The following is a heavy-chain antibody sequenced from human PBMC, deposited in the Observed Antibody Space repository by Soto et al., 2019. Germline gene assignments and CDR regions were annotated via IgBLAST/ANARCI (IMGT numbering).Heavy chain of an antibody. V-gene: IGHV4-39*01. Sequence: SETLSLTCSVSGGSTSDNYWSWIRQPPGRGPEWIGSIYYSGNTYYKPSLKSRVSISIDTSRNQFSLKLTSVTAADTGVYYCASSSPFHYWGPGILVTVSS. J-gene: IGHJ4*02. CDR2: IYYSGNT. D-gene: IGHD6-6*01. CDR1: GGSTSDNY. CDR3: ASSSPFHY.